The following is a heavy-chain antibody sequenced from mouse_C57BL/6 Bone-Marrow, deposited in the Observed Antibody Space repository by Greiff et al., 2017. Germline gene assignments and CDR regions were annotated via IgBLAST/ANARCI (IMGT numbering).Heavy chain of an antibody. CDR3: ARGRLRRMDY. J-gene: IGHJ4*01. Sequence: VQLQQSGAELVRPGASVKLSCKASGYTFTDYYINWVKQRPGQGLEWIARIYPGSGNTYYNEKFKGKATLTAEKSSSTAYMQLSSLTSEDSAVYFCARGRLRRMDYWGQGTSGTISS. CDR2: IYPGSGNT. D-gene: IGHD2-4*01. CDR1: GYTFTDYY. V-gene: IGHV1-76*01.